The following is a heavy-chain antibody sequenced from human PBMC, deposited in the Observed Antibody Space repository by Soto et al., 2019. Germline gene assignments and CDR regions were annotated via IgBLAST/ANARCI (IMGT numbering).Heavy chain of an antibody. CDR3: ARRSLDYYFDY. CDR1: GGSIRSHY. CDR2: IYYSGST. Sequence: QVQLQESGPGLVKPSETLSLTCTVSGGSIRSHYWSWIRQPPGKGLEWIGYIYYSGSTNYNPSLTSRVTISGDTSKNQFSLKLSSVTAADTAVYYCARRSLDYYFDYWGQGTLVTVSS. J-gene: IGHJ4*02. V-gene: IGHV4-59*08.